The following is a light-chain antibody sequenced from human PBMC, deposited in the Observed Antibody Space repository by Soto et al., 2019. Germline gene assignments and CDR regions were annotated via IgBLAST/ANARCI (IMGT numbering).Light chain of an antibody. V-gene: IGKV1-5*03. Sequence: DIQMTQSPSTLSASAGDRVTITCRASQSIYNWLAWYQQKPGKAPKLLIYKASSLESGVPSRFSGSGYGTEFTLTISSLQPDDFATYYCQHYNSYTYTFGQGTKLEIK. CDR3: QHYNSYTYT. J-gene: IGKJ2*01. CDR1: QSIYNW. CDR2: KAS.